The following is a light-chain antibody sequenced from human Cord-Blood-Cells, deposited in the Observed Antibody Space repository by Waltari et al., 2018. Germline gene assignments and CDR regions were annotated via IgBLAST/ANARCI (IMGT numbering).Light chain of an antibody. Sequence: EIVLTQSPGTLSLSPGARATLSCRASQSVSSSYLAWYQQKPGQAPRLLIYGATSRAPGIPDMFSGSGYGTDFTLTISRLEPEDFAVYYCQQYGSSPPYTLGQGTKLEIK. CDR3: QQYGSSPPYT. CDR1: QSVSSSY. CDR2: GAT. J-gene: IGKJ2*01. V-gene: IGKV3-20*01.